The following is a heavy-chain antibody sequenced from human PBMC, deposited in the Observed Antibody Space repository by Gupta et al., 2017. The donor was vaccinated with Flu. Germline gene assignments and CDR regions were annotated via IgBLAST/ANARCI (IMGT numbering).Heavy chain of an antibody. Sequence: QVQLVQSGAEVKKPGASVKVSCKASGYTFTSYAMHWVRQAPGQRLEWMGWINAGNGNTKYSQKFQGRVTITRDTSASTAYMELSSLRSEDTAVYYCARAKHYVLRYFDWLLAPPGMDVWGQGTTVTVSS. V-gene: IGHV1-3*01. J-gene: IGHJ6*02. CDR1: GYTFTSYA. D-gene: IGHD3-9*01. CDR2: INAGNGNT. CDR3: ARAKHYVLRYFDWLLAPPGMDV.